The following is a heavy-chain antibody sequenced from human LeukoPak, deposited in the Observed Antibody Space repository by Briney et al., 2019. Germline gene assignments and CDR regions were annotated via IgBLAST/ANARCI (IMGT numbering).Heavy chain of an antibody. CDR2: IYYSGST. V-gene: IGHV4-59*12. CDR3: ARERYSGSYLTAFDI. CDR1: GGSISSYY. J-gene: IGHJ3*02. D-gene: IGHD1-26*01. Sequence: RPSETLSLTCTVSGGSISSYYWSWIRQPPGKGLEWIGYIYYSGSTNYNPSLKSRVTISVDTSKNQFSLKLSSVTAADTAVYYCARERYSGSYLTAFDIWGQGTMVTVSS.